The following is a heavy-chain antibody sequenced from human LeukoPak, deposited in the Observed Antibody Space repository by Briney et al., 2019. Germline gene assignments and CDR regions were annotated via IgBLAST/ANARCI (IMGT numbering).Heavy chain of an antibody. J-gene: IGHJ2*01. Sequence: ASVKVSCEASGYTFTMYYIHWVRQAPGQGLEWMGMINPSDGATNYAQKFQGRVTITTDESTSTAYMELSSLRSEDTAVYYCARNVWSPSQSYWYFDLWGRGTLVTVSS. CDR2: INPSDGAT. D-gene: IGHD3-16*01. CDR1: GYTFTMYY. V-gene: IGHV1-46*01. CDR3: ARNVWSPSQSYWYFDL.